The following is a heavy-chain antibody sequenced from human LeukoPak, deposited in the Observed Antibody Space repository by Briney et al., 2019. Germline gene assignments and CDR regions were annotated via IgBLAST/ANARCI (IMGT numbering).Heavy chain of an antibody. Sequence: SETLSLTCTVSGGSISSSSYYWGWIRQPPGKGLEWIGSIYYSGSTYYNPSLKSRVTISVDTSKNQFSLKLSSVTAADTAMYYCARDWQQLVLYWGQGTLVTVSS. D-gene: IGHD6-13*01. CDR1: GGSISSSSYY. CDR3: ARDWQQLVLY. CDR2: IYYSGST. V-gene: IGHV4-39*07. J-gene: IGHJ4*02.